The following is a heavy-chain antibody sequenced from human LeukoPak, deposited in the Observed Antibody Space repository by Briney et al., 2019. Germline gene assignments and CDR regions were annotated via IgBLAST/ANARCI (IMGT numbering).Heavy chain of an antibody. Sequence: SETLSLTCTVSGGSISSSCYCWGRLRPPPGKGLVCSGSIHYSGITCYNPSLKSRVTISVDTSKNQLSLNLSSVTAADTAVYYCAKNCGDYPLDYWGQGTLVTVSS. J-gene: IGHJ4*02. D-gene: IGHD2-21*01. V-gene: IGHV4-39*01. CDR2: IHYSGIT. CDR1: GGSISSSCYC. CDR3: AKNCGDYPLDY.